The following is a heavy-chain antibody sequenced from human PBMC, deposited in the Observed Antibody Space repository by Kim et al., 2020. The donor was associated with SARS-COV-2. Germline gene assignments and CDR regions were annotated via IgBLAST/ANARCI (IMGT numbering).Heavy chain of an antibody. CDR3: AKISLTGGFQH. Sequence: GGSLRLSCAASGFTFSSYAMSWVRQAPGKGLEWIASISGSGGNIHYVDSVEGRFTISRDNSENTLYLQLNSLKAEDTAVYSCAKISLTGGFQHWGQGTL. V-gene: IGHV3-23*01. J-gene: IGHJ1*01. D-gene: IGHD2-8*02. CDR2: ISGSGGNI. CDR1: GFTFSSYA.